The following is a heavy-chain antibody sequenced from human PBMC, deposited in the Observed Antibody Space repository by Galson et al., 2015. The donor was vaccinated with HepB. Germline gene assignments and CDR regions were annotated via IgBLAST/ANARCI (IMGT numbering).Heavy chain of an antibody. J-gene: IGHJ4*02. Sequence: SCKASGYTFTSYGISWVRQAPGKGLVWVSRINSGGTAFYANFAKGRFTISRDNAKNTLYLQMNSLGGEDTAMYYCARGNSGYGNFDYWGQGTLVTVSS. CDR2: INSGGTA. D-gene: IGHD5-12*01. CDR3: ARGNSGYGNFDY. CDR1: GYTFTSYG. V-gene: IGHV3-74*01.